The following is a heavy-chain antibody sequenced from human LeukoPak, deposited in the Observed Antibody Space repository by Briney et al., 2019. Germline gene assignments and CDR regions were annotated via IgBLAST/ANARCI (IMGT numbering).Heavy chain of an antibody. J-gene: IGHJ4*02. V-gene: IGHV1-2*02. D-gene: IGHD2-2*01. CDR3: ARAPSDQPVGY. Sequence: ASVKVSCKASGGTFSSYAISWVRQAPGQGLEWMGWINPNSGGTNYAQKFQGRVTMTRDTSISTAYMELSRLRSDDTAVYYCARAPSDQPVGYWGQGTLVTVSS. CDR1: GGTFSSYA. CDR2: INPNSGGT.